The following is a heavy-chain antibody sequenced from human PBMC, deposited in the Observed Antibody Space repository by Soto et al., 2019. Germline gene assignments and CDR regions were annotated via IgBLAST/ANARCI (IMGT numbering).Heavy chain of an antibody. J-gene: IGHJ4*02. CDR2: VSGSGGST. V-gene: IGHV3-23*01. Sequence: EVQLLESGGGLVQPGGSLRLSCAASGFTFSSYAMRWVRQAPGKGVEWVSAVSGSGGSTYYADSVKGRFTISRDNSKTTLYLHMNSLRAEDTAVYYCARRGPGTYFEYWGQGTLVTVSS. D-gene: IGHD6-13*01. CDR3: ARRGPGTYFEY. CDR1: GFTFSSYA.